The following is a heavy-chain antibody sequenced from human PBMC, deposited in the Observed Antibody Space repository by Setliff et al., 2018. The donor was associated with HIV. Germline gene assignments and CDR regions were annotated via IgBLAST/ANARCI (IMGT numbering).Heavy chain of an antibody. CDR2: INPNSGGT. D-gene: IGHD2-2*01. V-gene: IGHV1-2*04. Sequence: PGASVKVSCKASGYTFTGYYMHWVRQAPGQGLEWMGWINPNSGGTTYAQKFQGWITMTRDTSISTAYMELSRLRSDDTAVYYCARDFGGYCSSMSCPGLFDPWGQGTLVTVSS. CDR1: GYTFTGYY. CDR3: ARDFGGYCSSMSCPGLFDP. J-gene: IGHJ5*02.